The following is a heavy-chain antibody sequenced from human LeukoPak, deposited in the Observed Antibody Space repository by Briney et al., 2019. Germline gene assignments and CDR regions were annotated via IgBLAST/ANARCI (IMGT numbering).Heavy chain of an antibody. CDR2: ISAYNGNT. J-gene: IGHJ4*02. CDR1: GYTFTSYG. D-gene: IGHD3-22*01. CDR3: ARDLYYDSSGYYLRLGY. V-gene: IGHV1-18*01. Sequence: GASVKVSCKASGYTFTSYGISWVRQAPGQGLEWMGWISAYNGNTNYAQKLQGRVTMTTDTSTSTAYMELSRLRSDDTAVYYCARDLYYDSSGYYLRLGYWGQGTLVTVSS.